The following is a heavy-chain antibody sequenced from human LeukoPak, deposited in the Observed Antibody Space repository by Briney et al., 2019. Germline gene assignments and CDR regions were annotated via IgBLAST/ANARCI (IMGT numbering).Heavy chain of an antibody. D-gene: IGHD1-26*01. J-gene: IGHJ4*02. Sequence: GGSLRLSCAASGFTVSSNYMSWVRQAPGKGLEWVSVIYSGGSTYYADSVKGRFTISRDNSKNTLYLQMNSLRAEDTAVYYCARDLDSGSYPGYWGQGTLVTVSS. CDR3: ARDLDSGSYPGY. CDR1: GFTVSSNY. V-gene: IGHV3-53*01. CDR2: IYSGGST.